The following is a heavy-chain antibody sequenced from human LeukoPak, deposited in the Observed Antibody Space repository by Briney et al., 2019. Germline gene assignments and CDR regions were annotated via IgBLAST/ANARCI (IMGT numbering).Heavy chain of an antibody. V-gene: IGHV3-74*01. CDR3: ARSNQADGY. D-gene: IGHD1-14*01. Sequence: GGSLRLSCAASGFTFSNYWMHWVRQVPGKGLVWVSRINPSGSSTTYADSVKGRFTISRDNAKNMLYLQMDSLRAEDTGIYYCARSNQADGYWGQGTPVTVSS. CDR1: GFTFSNYW. CDR2: INPSGSST. J-gene: IGHJ4*02.